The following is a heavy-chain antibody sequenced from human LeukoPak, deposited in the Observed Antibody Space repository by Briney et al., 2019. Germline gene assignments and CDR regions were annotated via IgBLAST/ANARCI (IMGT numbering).Heavy chain of an antibody. Sequence: SVKVSCKASGGTFSSYAISWVRQAPGQGLEWMGGIIPIFGTADYAQKFQGRVTITTDESTSTAYMELSSLRSEDTAVYYCSSTSPWGFDYWGQGTLVTVSS. CDR2: IIPIFGTA. CDR1: GGTFSSYA. V-gene: IGHV1-69*05. CDR3: SSTSPWGFDY. D-gene: IGHD2-2*01. J-gene: IGHJ4*02.